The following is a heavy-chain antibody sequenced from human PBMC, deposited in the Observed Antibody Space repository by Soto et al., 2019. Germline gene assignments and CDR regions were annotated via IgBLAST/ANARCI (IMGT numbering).Heavy chain of an antibody. V-gene: IGHV4-31*03. D-gene: IGHD5-12*01. J-gene: IGHJ1*01. CDR3: ARDPNSGLFQH. CDR1: GGSISSGGYY. Sequence: SETLSLTCTVSGGSISSGGYYWSWIRQHPGKGLEWIGYIYYSGSTYYNPSLKSRVTISVDTSKNQFSLKLSSVTAADTAVYYCARDPNSGLFQHWGQGTLVTVSS. CDR2: IYYSGST.